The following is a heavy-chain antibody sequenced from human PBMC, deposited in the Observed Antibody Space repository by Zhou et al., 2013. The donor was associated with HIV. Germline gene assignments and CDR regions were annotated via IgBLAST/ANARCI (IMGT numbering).Heavy chain of an antibody. CDR3: ARGLVVPAAISYYYMDV. CDR1: GYTFTSHD. J-gene: IGHJ6*03. CDR2: MNPNSGDT. D-gene: IGHD2-2*01. V-gene: IGHV1-8*03. Sequence: QVHLVQSGAEVRKPGASVKVSCKTSGYTFTSHDINWVRQATGQGLEWVGWMNPNSGDTAYAQKFQGRVTITRNTSISTAYMELSSLRSEDTAVYYCARGLVVPAAISYYYMDVWGEGTTGHRLL.